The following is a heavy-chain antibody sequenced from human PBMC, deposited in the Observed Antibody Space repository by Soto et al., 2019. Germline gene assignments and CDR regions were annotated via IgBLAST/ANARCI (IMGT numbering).Heavy chain of an antibody. CDR3: ASPEGLSGYHFDY. V-gene: IGHV3-66*01. CDR2: IYSGGST. J-gene: IGHJ4*02. Sequence: EVQLVESGGGLVQPGGSLRLSCAASGFTVSSNYMSWVRQAPGKGLEWVSVIYSGGSTYYADSVKGRFTISRDNSKNTLYLQMNSLRAEDTAVYYCASPEGLSGYHFDYWGQGTLVTVSS. D-gene: IGHD3-22*01. CDR1: GFTVSSNY.